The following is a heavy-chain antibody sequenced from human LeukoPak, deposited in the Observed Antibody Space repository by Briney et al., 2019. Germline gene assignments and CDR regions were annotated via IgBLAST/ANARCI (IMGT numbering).Heavy chain of an antibody. V-gene: IGHV7-4-1*02. J-gene: IGHJ3*02. CDR1: GYTFTKYA. D-gene: IGHD2-15*01. Sequence: ASVKASCKASGYTFTKYAMNWVRQAPGQGLEWMGWITTDTGNPTYAQGFTGRFVFSLDTSVTTAYLQITSLEAEDTAMYYCARAARYCSGGSCFSPRTFDIWGQGTMVTVS. CDR2: ITTDTGNP. CDR3: ARAARYCSGGSCFSPRTFDI.